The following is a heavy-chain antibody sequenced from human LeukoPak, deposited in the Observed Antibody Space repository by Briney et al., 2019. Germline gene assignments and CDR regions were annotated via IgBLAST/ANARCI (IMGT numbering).Heavy chain of an antibody. Sequence: GGSLRLSCAASGFTFSSYSMNWVRQAPGKGLEWVSSISSSSSYIYYADSVKGRFTISRDNAKNSPYLQMNSLRAEDTAVYYCARGQWLVRAFDIWGQGTMVTVSS. CDR2: ISSSSSYI. D-gene: IGHD6-19*01. CDR3: ARGQWLVRAFDI. CDR1: GFTFSSYS. V-gene: IGHV3-21*01. J-gene: IGHJ3*02.